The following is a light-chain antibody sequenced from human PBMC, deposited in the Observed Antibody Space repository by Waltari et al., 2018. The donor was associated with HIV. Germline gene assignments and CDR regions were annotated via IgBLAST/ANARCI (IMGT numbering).Light chain of an antibody. J-gene: IGLJ3*02. CDR1: NIGSKS. Sequence: SYVLTQPPSVSVAPGQTARITCGGDNIGSKSVHWYQQMPGQAPVLVVYDGRDRPSGIPERISGSNSGNTATLTISRVEAGDEADYYCQVWISPNDQPNWVFGGGTKLTVL. V-gene: IGLV3-21*02. CDR2: DGR. CDR3: QVWISPNDQPNWV.